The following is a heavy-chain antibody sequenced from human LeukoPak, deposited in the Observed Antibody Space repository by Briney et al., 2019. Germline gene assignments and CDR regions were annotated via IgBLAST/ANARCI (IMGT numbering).Heavy chain of an antibody. J-gene: IGHJ4*02. V-gene: IGHV3-21*01. CDR1: GFTFSSYS. CDR3: AREGFFGGSYSLDY. D-gene: IGHD1-26*01. Sequence: GGSLRLSCAASGFTFSSYSMNWVRQAPGKGLEWVSSISSSSSYIYYADSVKGRFTISRDNAKNSLYLQMNSLRAEDTAVYYCAREGFFGGSYSLDYWGQGTLVTVSS. CDR2: ISSSSSYI.